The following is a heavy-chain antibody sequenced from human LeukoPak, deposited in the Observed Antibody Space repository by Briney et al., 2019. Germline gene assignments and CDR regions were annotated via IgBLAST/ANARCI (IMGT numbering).Heavy chain of an antibody. D-gene: IGHD4-17*01. Sequence: GGPLRLSCAASGFTVSSNYMSWVRQAPGKGLEWVSVIYSGGSTYYADSVKGRFTISRDNSKNTLYLQMNSLRAEDTAVYYCVRGDYGDYTLFDYWGQGTLVTVSS. V-gene: IGHV3-53*01. CDR1: GFTVSSNY. J-gene: IGHJ4*02. CDR2: IYSGGST. CDR3: VRGDYGDYTLFDY.